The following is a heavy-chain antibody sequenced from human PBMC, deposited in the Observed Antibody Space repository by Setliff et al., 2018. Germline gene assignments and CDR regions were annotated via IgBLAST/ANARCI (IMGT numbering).Heavy chain of an antibody. D-gene: IGHD4-17*01. CDR3: ARGAYGDYYFDY. CDR2: INQDGSEK. J-gene: IGHJ4*02. Sequence: PGGSLRLSCAASGFTFSSYWMSWVRQAPGKGLEWVANINQDGSEKYYVDSVRGRFTISRDNAKNSLYLQMNSLRAEDTAVYYCARGAYGDYYFDYWGQGTLVTVSS. CDR1: GFTFSSYW. V-gene: IGHV3-7*01.